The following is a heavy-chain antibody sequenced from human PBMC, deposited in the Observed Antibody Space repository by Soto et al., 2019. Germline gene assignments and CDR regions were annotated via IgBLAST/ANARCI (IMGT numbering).Heavy chain of an antibody. J-gene: IGHJ5*02. Sequence: EVQLLESGGGLVQPGGSLSLSCAASGFSFDTYALTWVRQAPGKGLEWVSGITGSGGSTYYADSVKGRFTISRDNSKNTLYLQMKSLRAEDTAVYYCAEDSYRSWSYMGGTWFDRWGQGTPVSVSS. D-gene: IGHD6-6*01. CDR1: GFSFDTYA. CDR3: AEDSYRSWSYMGGTWFDR. CDR2: ITGSGGST. V-gene: IGHV3-23*01.